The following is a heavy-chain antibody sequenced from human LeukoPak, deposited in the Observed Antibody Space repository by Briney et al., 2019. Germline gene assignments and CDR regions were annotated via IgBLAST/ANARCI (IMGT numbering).Heavy chain of an antibody. J-gene: IGHJ5*02. D-gene: IGHD2-2*01. Sequence: SETLSLTCTVSGGSISSYYWSWIRQPPGKGLEWIGYIYYSGSTNYNPSLKSRVTISVDTSKNQFSLKLSSVTAADTAVYYCARVPRYCSSTSCYLVWFDPWGQGTLVTVSS. CDR3: ARVPRYCSSTSCYLVWFDP. CDR1: GGSISSYY. V-gene: IGHV4-59*08. CDR2: IYYSGST.